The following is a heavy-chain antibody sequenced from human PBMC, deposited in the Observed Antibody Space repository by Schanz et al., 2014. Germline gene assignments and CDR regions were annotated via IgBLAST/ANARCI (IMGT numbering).Heavy chain of an antibody. J-gene: IGHJ4*02. V-gene: IGHV1-18*01. Sequence: QVQLVQSGAEVKKPGASVRVSCKASGYTFTTYAMRWVRQAPGQGLEWMGWISAYNGNTKYPQKLQGRVTMTTDTATSTAYMELRSLRSDDTAVYYCARDAADFYDILTEEDYWGQGTLVTVSS. CDR2: ISAYNGNT. D-gene: IGHD3-9*01. CDR3: ARDAADFYDILTEEDY. CDR1: GYTFTTYA.